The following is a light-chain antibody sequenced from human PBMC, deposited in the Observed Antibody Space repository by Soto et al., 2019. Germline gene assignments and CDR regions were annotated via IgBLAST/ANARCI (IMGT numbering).Light chain of an antibody. J-gene: IGKJ5*01. V-gene: IGKV3-15*01. CDR1: QSVSSN. CDR2: GAS. Sequence: EIVMTQSPATLSVSPGERATLSCRASQSVSSNLAWYQQKPGQAPRLLIYGASTRATGIPARFSGSGSGTEFTLTISSLQTEDVAGYYCQQYNNWPITFGQGTRPEIK. CDR3: QQYNNWPIT.